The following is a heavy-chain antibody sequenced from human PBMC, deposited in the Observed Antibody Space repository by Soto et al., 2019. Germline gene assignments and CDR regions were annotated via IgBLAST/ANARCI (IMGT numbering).Heavy chain of an antibody. CDR1: GGSISSHSNY. CDR3: ARGKPIFDSSGLAFDY. D-gene: IGHD3-22*01. Sequence: QLHLQESGPGLVKPSQTLSLTCTVSGGSISSHSNYWSWIRQHPGQGLEWIGYIYYDGSTYFNPSLQSRLSMSVDTSENQFSLKLSSLTAADTAVYFCARGKPIFDSSGLAFDYWGPGTLVTVSS. V-gene: IGHV4-31*03. J-gene: IGHJ4*02. CDR2: IYYDGST.